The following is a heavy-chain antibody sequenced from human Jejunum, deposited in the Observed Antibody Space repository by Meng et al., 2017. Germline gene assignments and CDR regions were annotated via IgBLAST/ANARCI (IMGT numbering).Heavy chain of an antibody. V-gene: IGHV4-31*01. J-gene: IGHJ2*01. CDR2: IYYSGST. D-gene: IGHD1-1*01. CDR3: ARVNWTSSYWYFDL. CDR1: GASMSSGNYS. Sequence: QLHLEESGPGLVNPYQTLPLTCTVPGASMSSGNYSWTWIRQHPGKGLEWIGYIYYSGSTYYNPSLQSLITISIDMSENQFSLKLTSVTAADTAVYYCARVNWTSSYWYFDLWGRGTLVTVSS.